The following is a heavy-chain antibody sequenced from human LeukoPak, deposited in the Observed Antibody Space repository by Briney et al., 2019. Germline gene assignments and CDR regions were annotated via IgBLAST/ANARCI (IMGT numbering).Heavy chain of an antibody. CDR3: AKDSNRGWHYYYYYYMDV. V-gene: IGHV3-23*01. CDR1: GFTFSSYA. J-gene: IGHJ6*03. CDR2: ISGRGGST. Sequence: GGSLRLSCAASGFTFSSYAMSWVSQAPGKGLEWVSAISGRGGSTYYAGSVKGRFTISRDNSKNTLYLQMNSLRAEDTAVYYCAKDSNRGWHYYYYYYMDVWGKGTTVTVSS. D-gene: IGHD6-19*01.